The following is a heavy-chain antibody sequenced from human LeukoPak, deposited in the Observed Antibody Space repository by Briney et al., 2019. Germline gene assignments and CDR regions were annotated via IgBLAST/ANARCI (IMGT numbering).Heavy chain of an antibody. CDR2: IYTSGST. J-gene: IGHJ4*02. CDR1: GGSISSSSYY. Sequence: SETLSLTCTVSGGSISSSSYYWSWIRQPAGKGLEWIGRIYTSGSTNYNPSLKSRVTISVDTSKNQFSLLLSSVTAADTAVYYCARSLSSGYYYFDYWGQGTPVTVSS. CDR3: ARSLSSGYYYFDY. V-gene: IGHV4-61*02. D-gene: IGHD3-22*01.